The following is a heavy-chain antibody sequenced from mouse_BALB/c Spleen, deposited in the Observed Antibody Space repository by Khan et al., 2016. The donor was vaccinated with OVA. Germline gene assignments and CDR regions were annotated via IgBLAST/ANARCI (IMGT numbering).Heavy chain of an antibody. D-gene: IGHD1-1*01. CDR2: INPDSSTI. CDR1: GLDFSRYW. V-gene: IGHV4-1*02. CDR3: ARGLRRYYYAIDY. J-gene: IGHJ4*01. Sequence: VQSGGSLKLSCAASGLDFSRYWMSWVRQAPGKGLEWIGEINPDSSTINYTPSLKDKFIISRDNAKNTLYLQMSKVRSEDTALYYCARGLRRYYYAIDYWGQGTSVTVSS.